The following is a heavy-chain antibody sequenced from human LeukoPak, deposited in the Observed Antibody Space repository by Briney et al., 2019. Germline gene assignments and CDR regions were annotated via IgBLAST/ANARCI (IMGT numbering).Heavy chain of an antibody. CDR1: GFTFSSYA. CDR2: ISSYGGTT. CDR3: ARALASMDELPGDY. D-gene: IGHD2-15*01. Sequence: SGGSLRLSCAASGFTFSSYAMHWVRQAPGKGLEYVSTISSYGGTTHYADSVKGRFTISRDNSKNTLYLQMGSLRAEDMAVYYCARALASMDELPGDYWGQGTLVTVSS. V-gene: IGHV3-64*02. J-gene: IGHJ4*02.